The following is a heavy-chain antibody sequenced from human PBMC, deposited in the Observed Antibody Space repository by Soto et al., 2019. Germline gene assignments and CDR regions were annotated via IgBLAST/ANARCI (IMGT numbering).Heavy chain of an antibody. J-gene: IGHJ6*02. Sequence: PSETLSLTCTVSGGSISSGDYYWSWIRQPPGKGLQWVGYIYYSGSTYYNPSLKSRVTISVDTSKNQFSLKQSSVTAADTAVYYCARYRHSQKYYYYGMDVWGQGTTGTISS. V-gene: IGHV4-30-4*01. D-gene: IGHD2-2*01. CDR3: ARYRHSQKYYYYGMDV. CDR2: IYYSGST. CDR1: GGSISSGDYY.